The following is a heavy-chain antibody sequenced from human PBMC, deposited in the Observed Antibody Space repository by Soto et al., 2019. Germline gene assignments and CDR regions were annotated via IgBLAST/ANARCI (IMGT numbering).Heavy chain of an antibody. Sequence: AGTXSLTCAFSGFSVSSEGQYWGWMRQTPGKVLEWIGYIYYTGITNYNPSLKGRVTMSVDTSRDQVSLRLRSVTRADTAVYYCAREQYDFRRAYYYYDMEVWGQGTKVTVSS. V-gene: IGHV4-61*08. CDR1: GFSVSSEGQY. CDR3: AREQYDFRRAYYYYDMEV. D-gene: IGHD3-3*01. CDR2: IYYTGIT. J-gene: IGHJ6*02.